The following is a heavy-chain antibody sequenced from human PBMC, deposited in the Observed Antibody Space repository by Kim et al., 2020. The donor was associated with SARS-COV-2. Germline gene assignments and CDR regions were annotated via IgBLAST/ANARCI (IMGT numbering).Heavy chain of an antibody. D-gene: IGHD6-19*01. J-gene: IGHJ6*02. CDR1: GYTFTGYY. CDR2: INPNSGGT. V-gene: IGHV1-2*04. CDR3: SRGGSGWDRKTYYYGMDV. Sequence: ASVKVSCKASGYTFTGYYMHWVRQAPGQGLEWMGWINPNSGGTNYAQKFQGWVTMTRDTSISTAYMELSRLRSDDTAVYYCSRGGSGWDRKTYYYGMDVWGQGTTVTVSS.